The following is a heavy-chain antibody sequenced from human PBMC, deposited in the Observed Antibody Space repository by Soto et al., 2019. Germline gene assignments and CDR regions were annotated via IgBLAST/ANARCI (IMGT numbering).Heavy chain of an antibody. CDR3: AKVSLGALTFTDYYYYGLDV. D-gene: IGHD1-26*01. Sequence: QVQLVESGGGVVQPGRSLRLSCAASGFTFSSYAMHWVRQAPGKGLEWVAVISYDGSNKYYADSVKGRVTISRDNSKNTLDLQMNSLRAEDTAVYYCAKVSLGALTFTDYYYYGLDVWGQGTTVTVSS. CDR2: ISYDGSNK. CDR1: GFTFSSYA. V-gene: IGHV3-30-3*01. J-gene: IGHJ6*02.